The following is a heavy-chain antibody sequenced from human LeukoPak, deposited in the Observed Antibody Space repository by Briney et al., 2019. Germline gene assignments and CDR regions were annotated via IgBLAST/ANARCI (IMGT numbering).Heavy chain of an antibody. D-gene: IGHD6-13*01. CDR3: ARAMGGAGTVTDY. Sequence: PSGTLSLTCTVSGGSIKSYYWSWIRQPPGKGLEWIGQIYYSGSTNYNPSLKSRVTISLDTSKNQFSLKLNSVTAADTAVYYCARAMGGAGTVTDYWGQGTLVTVSS. CDR2: IYYSGST. V-gene: IGHV4-59*01. CDR1: GGSIKSYY. J-gene: IGHJ4*02.